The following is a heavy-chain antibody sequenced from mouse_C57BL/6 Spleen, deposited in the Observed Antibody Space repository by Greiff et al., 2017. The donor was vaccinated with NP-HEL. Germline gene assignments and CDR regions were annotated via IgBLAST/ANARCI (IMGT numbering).Heavy chain of an antibody. V-gene: IGHV1-61*01. CDR1: GYTFTSYW. CDR3: ARDYYYGSNAMDY. D-gene: IGHD1-1*01. Sequence: QVQLQQPGAELVRPGSSVKLSCKASGYTFTSYWMDWVKQRPGQGLEWIGNISPSDSETHYNQKFKDKATLTVDKSSSTAYMQLSSLTSEDSAVYYCARDYYYGSNAMDYWGQGTSVTVSS. CDR2: ISPSDSET. J-gene: IGHJ4*01.